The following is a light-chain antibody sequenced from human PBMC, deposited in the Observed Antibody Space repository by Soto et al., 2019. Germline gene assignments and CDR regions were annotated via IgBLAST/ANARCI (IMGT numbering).Light chain of an antibody. CDR2: EVN. V-gene: IGLV2-8*01. J-gene: IGLJ3*02. Sequence: QSVLTQPPSASGSPGQSVTISCTGTGSDVGAYNSVSWYQQHPGKAPRLMIYEVNKRPSGVPDRFSGSKSGNMASLTVSGLQAEDEADYYCNSHGGSNNFWVFGGGTKVIVL. CDR3: NSHGGSNNFWV. CDR1: GSDVGAYNS.